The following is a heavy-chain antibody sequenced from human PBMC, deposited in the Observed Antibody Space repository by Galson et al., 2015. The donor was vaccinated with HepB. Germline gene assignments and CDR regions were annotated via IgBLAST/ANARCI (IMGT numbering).Heavy chain of an antibody. D-gene: IGHD6-25*01. Sequence: SPRLPCAASAFTCSGSAMHWVRKPYGVGQVRVGRLGSKANNYATAYAASVKGRFSISRDDSKNTAFLQMTSLNTEDTAVYYCTRLGDLSGYSSAWGQGTLVTVSS. V-gene: IGHV3-73*01. CDR1: AFTCSGSA. CDR3: TRLGDLSGYSSA. CDR2: LGSKANNYAT. J-gene: IGHJ5*02.